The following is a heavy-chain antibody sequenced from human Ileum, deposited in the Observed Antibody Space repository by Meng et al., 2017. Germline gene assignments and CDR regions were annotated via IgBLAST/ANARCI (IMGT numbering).Heavy chain of an antibody. D-gene: IGHD3-22*01. CDR1: GGTFYSYT. CDR3: ASESPNSSGAHED. V-gene: IGHV1-69*02. Sequence: QVQLVQSGAEGKKPGAAGKVACKASGGTFYSYTISWVRQAPGQGLEWMGRIIPVLGVAKHAQKFQGRVTIIAVKSTSTSHMELSNLRSEDTGVYYCASESPNSSGAHEDWGQGTLVTVSS. J-gene: IGHJ4*02. CDR2: IIPVLGVA.